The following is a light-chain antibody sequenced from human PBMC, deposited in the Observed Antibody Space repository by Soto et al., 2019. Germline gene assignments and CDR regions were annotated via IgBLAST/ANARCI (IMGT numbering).Light chain of an antibody. V-gene: IGKV1-9*01. CDR1: QGISSY. J-gene: IGKJ4*01. CDR3: QQLNSYPFLT. Sequence: DIQLTQSPSFLSASVGDRVTITCRASQGISSYLAWYQQKPGKAPKLLIYAASTLQTGVPSRFSGSGSGTEFTPTISSRQPEDFSTYYCQQLNSYPFLTFGGGTKVEIK. CDR2: AAS.